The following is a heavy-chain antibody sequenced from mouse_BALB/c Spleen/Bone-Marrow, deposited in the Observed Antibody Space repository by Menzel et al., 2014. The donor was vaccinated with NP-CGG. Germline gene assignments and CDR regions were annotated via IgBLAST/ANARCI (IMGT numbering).Heavy chain of an antibody. CDR2: ISNGGGST. J-gene: IGHJ4*01. CDR3: ARGGIYYGMDY. V-gene: IGHV5-12*02. Sequence: DVHLVESGGGLVQPGGSLKLPCATSGFTFSDYYMYWVRQTPEKRLEWVAYISNGGGSTYYPDTVKGRFTISRDNAKNTLYLQMSRLKSEDTAMYYCARGGIYYGMDYWGQGTSVTVSS. CDR1: GFTFSDYY.